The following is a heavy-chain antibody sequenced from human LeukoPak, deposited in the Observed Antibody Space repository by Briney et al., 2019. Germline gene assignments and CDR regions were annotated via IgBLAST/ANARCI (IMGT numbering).Heavy chain of an antibody. CDR3: ARGNNYYDSSGYPYYFDY. CDR2: INHSGST. D-gene: IGHD3-22*01. CDR1: GGSFSGYY. J-gene: IGHJ4*02. Sequence: TSETLSLTCAVYGGSFSGYYWSWIRQPPGKGLEWIGEINHSGSTNYNPSLKSRVTISVDTSKNQFSLKLSSVTAADTAVYYCARGNNYYDSSGYPYYFDYWGQGTLVTVSS. V-gene: IGHV4-34*01.